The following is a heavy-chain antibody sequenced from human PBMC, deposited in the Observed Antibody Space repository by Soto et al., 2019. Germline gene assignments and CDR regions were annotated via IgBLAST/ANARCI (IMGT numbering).Heavy chain of an antibody. CDR1: GGSISSSSYY. V-gene: IGHV4-39*01. Sequence: QLQLQESGPGLVKPSETLSLTCTVSGGSISSSSYYWGWIRQPPGKGLEWIGSIYYSGSTYYNPSLKSRVTISVDTSKNQFSLKLSSVTAADTAVYYCARLPVDYYGSGSLDYWGQGTLVTVSS. CDR3: ARLPVDYYGSGSLDY. D-gene: IGHD3-10*01. J-gene: IGHJ4*02. CDR2: IYYSGST.